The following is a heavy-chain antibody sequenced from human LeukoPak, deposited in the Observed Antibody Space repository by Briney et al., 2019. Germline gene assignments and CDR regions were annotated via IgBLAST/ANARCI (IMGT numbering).Heavy chain of an antibody. V-gene: IGHV4-38-2*01. CDR3: AILYNSGSISSVY. J-gene: IGHJ4*02. CDR2: IWHGGTT. Sequence: SSETLSLTCAVSGYSISSGYYWGWIRQPPGKGLEWIGSIWHGGTTYYNPSLKSRVTISVDTSKNQFSLKLSSVTAADTAVYYCAILYNSGSISSVYWGQGTLVTVSS. D-gene: IGHD1-1*01. CDR1: GYSISSGYY.